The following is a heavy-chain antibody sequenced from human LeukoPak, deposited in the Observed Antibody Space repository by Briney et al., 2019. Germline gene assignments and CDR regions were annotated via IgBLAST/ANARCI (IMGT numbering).Heavy chain of an antibody. CDR3: ARGHLYDYSTTSYYFDY. J-gene: IGHJ4*02. CDR1: GYTFASYW. V-gene: IGHV5-51*01. Sequence: GESLKISCKGSGYTFASYWIGWVRQLPGKGLEWMGIIYPGDSDTRYSPSFQGQVTISADKSISTAYLQWSSLKASDTAMYYCARGHLYDYSTTSYYFDYWGQGTLVTVSS. D-gene: IGHD5-12*01. CDR2: IYPGDSDT.